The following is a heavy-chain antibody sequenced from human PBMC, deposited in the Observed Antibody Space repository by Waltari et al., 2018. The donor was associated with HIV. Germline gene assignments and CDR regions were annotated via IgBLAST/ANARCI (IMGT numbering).Heavy chain of an antibody. CDR3: ATDCYDTLTGQKTYFDY. V-gene: IGHV3-33*01. CDR2: IWYDGSNK. Sequence: QVHLVESGGGVVQPGRSLRLSCAASGFTFSTYGLHWVRQTPGKGLEWCAVIWYDGSNKYYADAVKGRFTISRDKSSNTLYLQMNSLRAEDTAVYYCATDCYDTLTGQKTYFDYWGQGTLVTVSS. D-gene: IGHD3-9*01. J-gene: IGHJ4*02. CDR1: GFTFSTYG.